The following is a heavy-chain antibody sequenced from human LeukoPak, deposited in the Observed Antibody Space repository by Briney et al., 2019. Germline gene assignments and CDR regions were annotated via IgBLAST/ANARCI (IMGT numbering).Heavy chain of an antibody. V-gene: IGHV4-34*01. CDR1: GGSFSGYY. J-gene: IGHJ4*02. Sequence: SETLSLTCAVYGGSFSGYYWSWIRQPPGKGLEWIGEINHSGSTNYNPSLKSRVTISVDTSKNQFSLKLSSVTAADTAVYYCASIAVVVAAIDYWGQGILVTVSS. D-gene: IGHD2-2*01. CDR2: INHSGST. CDR3: ASIAVVVAAIDY.